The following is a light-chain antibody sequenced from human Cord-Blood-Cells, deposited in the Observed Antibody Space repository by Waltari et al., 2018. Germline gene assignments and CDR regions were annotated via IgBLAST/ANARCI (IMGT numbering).Light chain of an antibody. CDR1: QGISHH. V-gene: IGKV1-16*02. Sequence: DIQMTQSPSSLSASVGDRVTITGRASQGISHHLAWFQQKPGKAPKSLIYAASSLQSGVPSKVSGRGAETDFTLTISSLQPEDFATYYGQQYKSYPVTFGEGTRLA. J-gene: IGKJ5*01. CDR2: AAS. CDR3: QQYKSYPVT.